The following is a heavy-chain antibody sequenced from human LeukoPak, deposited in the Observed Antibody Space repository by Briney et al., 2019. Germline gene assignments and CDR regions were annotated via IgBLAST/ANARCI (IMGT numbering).Heavy chain of an antibody. D-gene: IGHD6-13*01. J-gene: IGHJ5*02. CDR2: IYHSGST. CDR1: GYSISSGYY. CDR3: AVEFIIAAATNWFDP. V-gene: IGHV4-38-2*02. Sequence: SETLSLTCTVSGYSISSGYYWGWIRQPPGKGLEWIGSIYHSGSTYYNPSLKSRVTISVDTSKNQFSLKLSSVTAADTAVYYCAVEFIIAAATNWFDPWGQGTLVTVSS.